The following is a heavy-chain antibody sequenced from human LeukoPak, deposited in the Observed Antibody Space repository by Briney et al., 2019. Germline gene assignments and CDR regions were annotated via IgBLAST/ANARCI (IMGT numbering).Heavy chain of an antibody. CDR3: TWMGAIMGYYFDY. V-gene: IGHV3-53*01. CDR2: IYSGGST. J-gene: IGHJ4*02. Sequence: GGSLRLSCAASGFTVSSNYMSWVRQAPGKGLEWVSVIYSGGSTYYADPVKGRFTISRDNSKNTLYLQMNSLRAEDTAVYYCTWMGAIMGYYFDYWGQGTLVTVSS. CDR1: GFTVSSNY. D-gene: IGHD3-10*01.